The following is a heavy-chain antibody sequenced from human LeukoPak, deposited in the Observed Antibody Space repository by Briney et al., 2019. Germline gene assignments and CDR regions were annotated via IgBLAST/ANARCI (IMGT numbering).Heavy chain of an antibody. CDR2: IYNSGTT. V-gene: IGHV4-59*01. CDR3: ARDSRYSDNSGYYYSHYYMDV. CDR1: GGSISFYY. D-gene: IGHD3-22*01. J-gene: IGHJ6*03. Sequence: SETLSLTCAVSGGSISFYYWSWLRQPPGKRLEWIGYIYNSGTTRYNPSLMSRVTISVDTSKNQFSLNLRSVTVADTAVYYCARDSRYSDNSGYYYSHYYMDVWGKGTTVTVS.